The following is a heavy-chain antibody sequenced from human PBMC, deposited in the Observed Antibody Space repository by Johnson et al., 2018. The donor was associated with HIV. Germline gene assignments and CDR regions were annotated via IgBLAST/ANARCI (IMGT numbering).Heavy chain of an antibody. J-gene: IGHJ3*02. Sequence: VQLVESGGGLVQPGRSLRLSCTASGFTFGDYAMSWVRLVPGKGLEWVAGINWNSGRTGSADSLKGRFTISRDNAKNTLYLQMNSLRAEDTAVYYCARAAYYYDTSGYYGAFDIWGQGTMVTVSS. CDR3: ARAAYYYDTSGYYGAFDI. CDR2: INWNSGRT. CDR1: GFTFGDYA. V-gene: IGHV3-20*04. D-gene: IGHD3-22*01.